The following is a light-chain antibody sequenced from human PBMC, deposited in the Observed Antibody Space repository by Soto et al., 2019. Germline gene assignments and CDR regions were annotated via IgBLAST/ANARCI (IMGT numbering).Light chain of an antibody. V-gene: IGLV1-44*01. CDR3: AAWDDSLNGYV. Sequence: QSVLPQPHSASGTPGQRVTIFCSGSSSNIGSNTVNWYQQLPGTAPKLLIYSNNQRPSGVPDRFSGSKSGTSASLAISGLQSEDEYDYYCAAWDDSLNGYVFGTGTKLTV. J-gene: IGLJ1*01. CDR2: SNN. CDR1: SSNIGSNT.